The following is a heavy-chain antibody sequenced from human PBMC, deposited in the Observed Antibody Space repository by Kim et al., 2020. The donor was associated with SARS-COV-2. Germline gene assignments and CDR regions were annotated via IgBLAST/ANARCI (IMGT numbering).Heavy chain of an antibody. CDR2: ISGSGGST. CDR3: AKGGYSDSSGYSTVIPFFN. V-gene: IGHV3-23*01. Sequence: GGSLRLSCAASGFTFSSYAMSWVRQAPGKGLEWVSGISGSGGSTYYADSVKGRFTISRDNSKSTLYLQMNSLSAEDTAVYYCAKGGYSDSSGYSTVIPFFNWGQGTLVTVSS. CDR1: GFTFSSYA. J-gene: IGHJ4*02. D-gene: IGHD3-22*01.